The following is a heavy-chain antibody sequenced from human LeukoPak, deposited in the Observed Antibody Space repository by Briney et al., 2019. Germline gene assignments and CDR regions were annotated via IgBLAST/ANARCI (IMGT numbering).Heavy chain of an antibody. J-gene: IGHJ6*02. CDR2: IYYSGST. Sequence: SETLSLTCTVSGGSISSSSYYWGWIRQPPGKGLEWIGSIYYSGSTYYNPSLKSRVTISVDTSKNQFSLKLSSVTAADTAVYYCASHPYYYYGMDVWGQGTTVTVSS. CDR3: ASHPYYYYGMDV. V-gene: IGHV4-39*01. CDR1: GGSISSSSYY.